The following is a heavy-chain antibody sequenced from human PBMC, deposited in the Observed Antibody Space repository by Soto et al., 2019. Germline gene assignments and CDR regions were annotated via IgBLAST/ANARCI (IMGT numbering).Heavy chain of an antibody. D-gene: IGHD3-10*01. CDR2: IENNGGT. V-gene: IGHV4-59*08. CDR1: GDSVSSYK. J-gene: IGHJ6*02. CDR3: VRQGFGARHGLVDV. Sequence: QVQLQESGPGLVKPSETLSLTCTVSGDSVSSYKWSWIRQTPGKGREWIGYIENNGGTSYNPSLRRRGTMSVDTSTKQSSLRLNSVTAADTAVYYGVRQGFGARHGLVDVWGQGTTVTGSS.